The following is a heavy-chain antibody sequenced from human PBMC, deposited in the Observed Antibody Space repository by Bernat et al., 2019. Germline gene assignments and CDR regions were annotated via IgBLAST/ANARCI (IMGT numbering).Heavy chain of an antibody. Sequence: QVQLVQSGAEVKKPGASVKVSCKPSGYPSTNYLLPWVRQAPGQGLEWMGFINPSDGGPGYIETFQGRLTMTRDTSTGTAYMELNSLRSEDTAVYYCVREEVGGNFDFWGQGTVVTVSS. CDR2: INPSDGGP. J-gene: IGHJ4*02. CDR3: VREEVGGNFDF. V-gene: IGHV1-46*03. D-gene: IGHD1-26*01. CDR1: GYPSTNYL.